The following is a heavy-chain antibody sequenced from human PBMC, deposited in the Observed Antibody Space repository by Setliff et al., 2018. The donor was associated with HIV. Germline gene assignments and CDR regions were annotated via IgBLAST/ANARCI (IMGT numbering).Heavy chain of an antibody. Sequence: SVKVSCKTSGGSFDMHTISWVRQAPGQGLEFVGRIIPIIDTTNYAQKFQGRVTITADKSANTTYMELRSLRSEDTAIYYCATMSRSSRNWAIFDYWGQGVLVTVSS. V-gene: IGHV1-69*08. D-gene: IGHD6-13*01. CDR2: IIPIIDTT. CDR3: ATMSRSSRNWAIFDY. J-gene: IGHJ4*02. CDR1: GGSFDMHT.